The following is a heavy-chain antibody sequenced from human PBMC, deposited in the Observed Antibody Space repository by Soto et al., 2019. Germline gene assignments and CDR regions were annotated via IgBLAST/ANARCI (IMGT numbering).Heavy chain of an antibody. CDR3: ARDLSDYSNYHYYYYGMDV. J-gene: IGHJ6*02. CDR1: GFTFSSYG. CDR2: IWYDGSNK. V-gene: IGHV3-33*01. Sequence: PGGSLRLSCAASGFTFSSYGMHWVRQAPGKGLEWVAVIWYDGSNKYYADSVKGRFTISRDNSKNTLYRQMNSLRAEDTAVYYCARDLSDYSNYHYYYYGMDVWGQGTTVTVSS. D-gene: IGHD4-4*01.